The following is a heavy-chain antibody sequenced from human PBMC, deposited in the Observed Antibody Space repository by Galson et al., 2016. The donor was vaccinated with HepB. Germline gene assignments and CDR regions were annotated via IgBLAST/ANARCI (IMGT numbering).Heavy chain of an antibody. V-gene: IGHV3-33*01. CDR1: GFTFSSYG. D-gene: IGHD3-3*01. J-gene: IGHJ6*02. CDR3: EREELTSFGVVYYYYYGMDF. CDR2: IWYDGSSK. Sequence: SLRLSCAASGFTFSSYGMHWVRQAPGKGLEWVAVIWYDGSSKYYADSVKGRFTITRDNSKNTLYLQMNSLRAEDTAVYYCEREELTSFGVVYYYYYGMDFWGRGTLVTVTS.